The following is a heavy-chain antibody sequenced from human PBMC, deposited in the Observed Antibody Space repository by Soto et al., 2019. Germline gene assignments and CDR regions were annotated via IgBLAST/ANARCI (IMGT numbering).Heavy chain of an antibody. CDR3: AKGRGSGWAWYFDN. CDR2: ISDTGAST. V-gene: IGHV3-23*01. J-gene: IGHJ4*02. Sequence: EARLLEAGGGLKQPGGSLRLSCEASGFTFKESAMNWVRQAPGKGLEWVASISDTGASTWYAESVRGRLSISRDNPKNTLYLPMTSLRGEDTAVYYCAKGRGSGWAWYFDNWGQGTLVTVSS. CDR1: GFTFKESA. D-gene: IGHD6-19*01.